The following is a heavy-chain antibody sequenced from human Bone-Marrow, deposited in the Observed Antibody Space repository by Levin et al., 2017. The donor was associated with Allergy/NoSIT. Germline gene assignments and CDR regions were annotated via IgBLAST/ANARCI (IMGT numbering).Heavy chain of an antibody. CDR1: GGSVSSYY. CDR2: IYYSGST. V-gene: IGHV4-59*02. J-gene: IGHJ5*02. D-gene: IGHD3-16*02. Sequence: SQTLSLTCAVSGGSVSSYYWSWIRPPPGKGLEWIAYIYYSGSTTYNPSLKSRVTISIDTSTNQFSLKLNSVTAADTAVYYCARGGGYPSWFDPWGQGTLVTVSS. CDR3: ARGGGYPSWFDP.